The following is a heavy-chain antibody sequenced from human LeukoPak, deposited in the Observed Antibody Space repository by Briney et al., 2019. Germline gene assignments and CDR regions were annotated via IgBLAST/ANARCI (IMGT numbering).Heavy chain of an antibody. Sequence: ASVKVSCKASGYTFTGYYMHWVRQAPGQGLEWMGWVNPKSGGTNYAQKFQGRVTMTRDTSISTDYMDVSRLSTDDRAGYYFLNGHFVRAGPFDYWGHGTLVTVSS. CDR3: LNGHFVRAGPFDY. CDR2: VNPKSGGT. D-gene: IGHD3-3*02. CDR1: GYTFTGYY. J-gene: IGHJ4*01. V-gene: IGHV1-2*02.